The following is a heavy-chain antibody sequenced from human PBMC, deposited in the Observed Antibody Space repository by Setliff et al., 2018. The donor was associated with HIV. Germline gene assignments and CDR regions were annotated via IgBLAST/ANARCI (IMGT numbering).Heavy chain of an antibody. J-gene: IGHJ4*02. CDR2: IFHSGDT. Sequence: SETLSLTCSVSGVSVGSGDYYWHWIRQHPEKALEWIGYIFHSGDTYYNPSLKTRISMSVDTSKHQFSLEFTSFTAADTAVYYCATRPRIAARPFDYCGQGMLVTVLL. D-gene: IGHD6-6*01. CDR3: ATRPRIAARPFDY. V-gene: IGHV4-31*03. CDR1: GVSVGSGDYY.